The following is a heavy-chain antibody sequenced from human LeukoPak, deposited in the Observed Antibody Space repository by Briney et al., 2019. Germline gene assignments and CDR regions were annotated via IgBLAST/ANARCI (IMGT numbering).Heavy chain of an antibody. CDR2: ISTGGST. J-gene: IGHJ1*01. D-gene: IGHD3-22*01. CDR1: GASISSSY. Sequence: PSETLSLTCTVSGASISSSYCTWIRQPAGEGLEWIGRISTGGSTTYNPSSKSRVTMSVDTSKNQFSLTLTSVTAADTAVYYCARDQTYYVSSGYYYVTYLQHWGQGILVTVSS. V-gene: IGHV4-4*07. CDR3: ARDQTYYVSSGYYYVTYLQH.